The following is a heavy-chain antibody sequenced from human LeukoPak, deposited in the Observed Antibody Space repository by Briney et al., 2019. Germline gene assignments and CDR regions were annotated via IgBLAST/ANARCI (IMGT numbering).Heavy chain of an antibody. CDR3: TREAQEYYGSVDV. CDR2: TSHDGSFK. CDR1: GFIFRNCA. V-gene: IGHV3-30*04. D-gene: IGHD3-10*01. Sequence: GGSLRLSCAASGFIFRNCAIHWVRQAPGKGLEWVAITSHDGSFKSYGDSVKGRFTITLSTDNSENAVYLQMNSLRAEDTAVYYCTREAQEYYGSVDVWGKGTTVTISS. J-gene: IGHJ6*04.